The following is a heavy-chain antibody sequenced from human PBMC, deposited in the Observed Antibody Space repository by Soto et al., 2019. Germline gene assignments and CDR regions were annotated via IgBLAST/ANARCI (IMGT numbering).Heavy chain of an antibody. D-gene: IGHD1-20*01. CDR2: IYPGDSDT. Sequence: PGESLKISCKGSGYSFRSWIAWVRQMPGKCLEWMGIIYPGDSDTRYSPSFQGHVTISADRSINTAYLQWSSLKASDTAIYYCARLVYRHSGIDFSDQGTLVTLS. CDR1: GYSFRSW. V-gene: IGHV5-51*01. CDR3: ARLVYRHSGIDF. J-gene: IGHJ4*02.